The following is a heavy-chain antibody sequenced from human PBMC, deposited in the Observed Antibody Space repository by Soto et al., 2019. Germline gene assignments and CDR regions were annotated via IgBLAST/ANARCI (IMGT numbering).Heavy chain of an antibody. J-gene: IGHJ6*02. V-gene: IGHV1-3*01. Sequence: ASVKVSCKASGYTFTSYAMHWVRQAPGQRLEWMGWINAGNGNTKYSQKFQDRVTITRDTSASTAYMELSSLRSEDTAVYYCASSRGFSSSWYLAPYYYGMDVWGQGTTVTVSS. CDR2: INAGNGNT. D-gene: IGHD6-13*01. CDR1: GYTFTSYA. CDR3: ASSRGFSSSWYLAPYYYGMDV.